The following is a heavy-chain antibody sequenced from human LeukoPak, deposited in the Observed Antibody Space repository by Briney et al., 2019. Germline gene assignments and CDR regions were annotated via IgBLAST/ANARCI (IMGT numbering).Heavy chain of an antibody. V-gene: IGHV1-58*02. CDR3: AADGPADLFDGSEDPPRDAFEI. CDR2: IVVGSGNT. J-gene: IGHJ3*02. CDR1: GFTFSSST. Sequence: SVKVSCKASGFTFSSSTMQWVRQARGQRLEWIGWIVVGSGNTNYAQKFQERVTISRDMSTSTAYMELSSLTSEDTAVFYCAADGPADLFDGSEDPPRDAFEIWGQGTMVTVSS. D-gene: IGHD3-22*01.